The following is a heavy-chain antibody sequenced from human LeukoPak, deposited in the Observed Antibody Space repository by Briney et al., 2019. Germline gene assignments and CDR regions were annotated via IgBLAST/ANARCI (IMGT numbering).Heavy chain of an antibody. CDR3: ARVVVATVSWFDP. Sequence: ASVKVSCKASGYTFTNYGIIWVRQAPGQGLEWMGWISAYNGNTNYAQKLQGRVTMTTDTSTSTAYMELRSLTSDDTAVYYCARVVVATVSWFDPWGQGTRVTVSS. J-gene: IGHJ5*02. V-gene: IGHV1-18*01. CDR1: GYTFTNYG. D-gene: IGHD2-15*01. CDR2: ISAYNGNT.